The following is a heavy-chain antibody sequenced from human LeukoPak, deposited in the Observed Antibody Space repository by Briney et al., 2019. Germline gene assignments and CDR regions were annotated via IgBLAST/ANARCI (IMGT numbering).Heavy chain of an antibody. D-gene: IGHD6-19*01. V-gene: IGHV3-30*04. CDR3: ARDLYSSGWYTSNYYFDY. J-gene: IGHJ4*02. Sequence: PGRSLRLSCAASGFTFSSYAMHWVRQAPGKGLEWVAVISYDGSNKYYADSVKGRFTISRDNSKNTLYLQMNSLRAEDTAVYYCARDLYSSGWYTSNYYFDYWGQGTLVTVSS. CDR2: ISYDGSNK. CDR1: GFTFSSYA.